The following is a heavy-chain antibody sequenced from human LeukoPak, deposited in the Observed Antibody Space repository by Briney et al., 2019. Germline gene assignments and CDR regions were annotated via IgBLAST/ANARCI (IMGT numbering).Heavy chain of an antibody. V-gene: IGHV3-43D*03. Sequence: HPGGSLRLSCAASGFTFDDYAMHWVRQAPGKGLEWVSLISWDGGSTYYADSVKGRFTISRDNSKNSLYLQMNSLRAEDTALYYCAKDISGSARSGLLYDYWGQGTLVTVSS. CDR1: GFTFDDYA. CDR3: AKDISGSARSGLLYDY. J-gene: IGHJ4*02. D-gene: IGHD1-26*01. CDR2: ISWDGGST.